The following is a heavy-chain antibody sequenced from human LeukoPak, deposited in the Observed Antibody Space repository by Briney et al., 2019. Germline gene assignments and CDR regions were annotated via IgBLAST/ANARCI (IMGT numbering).Heavy chain of an antibody. Sequence: ASVKVSCKASGGTFSSYTISWVRQAPGQGLEWMGIINPSGGSTSYAQKFQGRVTMTRDTSTSTVYMELSSLRSEDTAVYYCARIGDSTSCYGPCAYFDYWGQGTLVTVSS. CDR1: GGTFSSYT. CDR3: ARIGDSTSCYGPCAYFDY. CDR2: INPSGGST. J-gene: IGHJ4*02. V-gene: IGHV1-46*01. D-gene: IGHD2-2*01.